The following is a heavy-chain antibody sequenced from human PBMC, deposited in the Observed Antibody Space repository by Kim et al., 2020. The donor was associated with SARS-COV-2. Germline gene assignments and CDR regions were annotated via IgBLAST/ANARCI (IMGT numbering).Heavy chain of an antibody. Sequence: GGSLRLSCAASGFTFSSYWMSWVRQAPGKGLEWVANIKQDGSEKYYVDSVKGRFTISRDNAKNSLYLQMNSLRAEDTAVYYCARGRFGVGATTGSFDYWGQGTLVTVSS. J-gene: IGHJ4*02. CDR1: GFTFSSYW. CDR3: ARGRFGVGATTGSFDY. V-gene: IGHV3-7*01. D-gene: IGHD1-26*01. CDR2: IKQDGSEK.